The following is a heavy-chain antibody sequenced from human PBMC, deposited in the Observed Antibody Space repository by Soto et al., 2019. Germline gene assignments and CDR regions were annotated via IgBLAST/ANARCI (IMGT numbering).Heavy chain of an antibody. CDR3: ARDKGDLRFLEWSYYFDY. J-gene: IGHJ4*02. CDR1: GFTFSSSA. CDR2: ISYDGSNK. Sequence: QVQLVESGGGVVQPGRSLRLSCAASGFTFSSSAMHWVRQAPGKGLEWVAVISYDGSNKYYADSVKGRFTISRDNSKNTRYLQMNSLRAEDTAVYYCARDKGDLRFLEWSYYFDYWGQGTLVTVSS. V-gene: IGHV3-30-3*01. D-gene: IGHD3-3*01.